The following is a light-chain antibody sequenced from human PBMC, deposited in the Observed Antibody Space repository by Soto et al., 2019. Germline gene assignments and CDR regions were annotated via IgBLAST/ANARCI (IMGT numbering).Light chain of an antibody. CDR1: SSDVGSYNR. CDR2: EVS. J-gene: IGLJ1*01. V-gene: IGLV2-18*02. Sequence: QSVLTQPPSVSGSPGQSVTISCTGASSDVGSYNRVSWYQQFPATAPKLLIYEVSNRPSGVPDRFSGSKSGNTASLTISWLQAEDEADYYCSSYTSSSTYVFGTGTKLTVL. CDR3: SSYTSSSTYV.